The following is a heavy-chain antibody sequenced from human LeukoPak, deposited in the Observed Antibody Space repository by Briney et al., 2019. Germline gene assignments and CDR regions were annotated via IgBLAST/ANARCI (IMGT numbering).Heavy chain of an antibody. D-gene: IGHD2-2*01. Sequence: ASVKVSCKASGYTFTSYDINWVRQATGQGLEWMGWMNPNSGNTGYAQKFQGRVTITGNTSISTAYMELSSLRSEDTAVYYCARWSSTSSVLGYWGQGTLVTVSS. J-gene: IGHJ4*02. V-gene: IGHV1-8*03. CDR1: GYTFTSYD. CDR2: MNPNSGNT. CDR3: ARWSSTSSVLGY.